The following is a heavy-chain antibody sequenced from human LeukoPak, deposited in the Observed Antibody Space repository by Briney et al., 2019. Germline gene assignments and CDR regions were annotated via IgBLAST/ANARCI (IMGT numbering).Heavy chain of an antibody. V-gene: IGHV1-8*03. CDR1: GYTFTRYA. D-gene: IGHD6-13*01. Sequence: ASVKVSCKTSGYTFTRYAMNWVRQAPGQGLEWVGWMNPNSGNTGYAQKFQGRVTITRNTSISTAYMELSSLRSEDTAVYYCARGYRSSWQLMGYWGQGTLVTVSS. J-gene: IGHJ4*02. CDR2: MNPNSGNT. CDR3: ARGYRSSWQLMGY.